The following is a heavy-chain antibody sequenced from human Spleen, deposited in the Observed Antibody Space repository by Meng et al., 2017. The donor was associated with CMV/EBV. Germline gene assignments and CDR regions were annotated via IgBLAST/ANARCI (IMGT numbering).Heavy chain of an antibody. CDR1: GFTFSSYW. J-gene: IGHJ6*02. V-gene: IGHV3-74*01. CDR3: AKGNYGMDV. D-gene: IGHD3-10*01. CDR2: INSDGSST. Sequence: GGSLRLSCAASGFTFSSYWMSWVRQAPGKGLVWVSRINSDGSSTSYADSVKGRFTISRDNAKNTLCLQMNSLRAEDTAVYYCAKGNYGMDVWGQGTTVTVSS.